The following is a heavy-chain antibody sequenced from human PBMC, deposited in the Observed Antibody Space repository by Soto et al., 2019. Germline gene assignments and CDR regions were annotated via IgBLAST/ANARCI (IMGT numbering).Heavy chain of an antibody. CDR1: GGTFSSYT. CDR2: IIPILGIA. D-gene: IGHD3-22*01. V-gene: IGHV1-69*02. J-gene: IGHJ6*02. CDR3: ARGLVADYYDSSGYYPIPPSAYGMDV. Sequence: SVKVSCKASGGTFSSYTISWLRQAPGQGLEWMGRIIPILGIANYAQKFQGRVTITADKSTSTAYMELSSLRSEDTAVYYCARGLVADYYDSSGYYPIPPSAYGMDVWGQGTTVTVSS.